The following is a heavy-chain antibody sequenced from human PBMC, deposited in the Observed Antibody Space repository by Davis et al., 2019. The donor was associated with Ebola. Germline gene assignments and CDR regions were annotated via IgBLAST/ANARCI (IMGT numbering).Heavy chain of an antibody. D-gene: IGHD6-13*01. J-gene: IGHJ4*02. CDR2: IWYDGSNK. V-gene: IGHV3-33*01. CDR3: ARELGIIAAGFDY. Sequence: GESLKISCAASGFTFSSYGMHWVRQAPGKGLEWVAVIWYDGSNKYYADSVKGRFTISRDNSKNTLYLQMNSPRAEDTAVYYCARELGIIAAGFDYWGQGTLVTVSS. CDR1: GFTFSSYG.